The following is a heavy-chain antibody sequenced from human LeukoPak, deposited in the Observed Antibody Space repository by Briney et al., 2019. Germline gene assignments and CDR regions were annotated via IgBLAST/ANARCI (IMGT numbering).Heavy chain of an antibody. V-gene: IGHV4-39*02. D-gene: IGHD1-26*01. CDR2: FYYSSST. CDR1: GGSISRNSFY. Sequence: SETLSLTCIVSGGSISRNSFYWGRIRPPPGKELVWIVCFYYSSSTNPTPSLQSPVTISVYKSKNYLYLKLRSVTAADTAVYCCGHSGIYYLFDYWGQGSLVTVSS. J-gene: IGHJ4*02. CDR3: GHSGIYYLFDY.